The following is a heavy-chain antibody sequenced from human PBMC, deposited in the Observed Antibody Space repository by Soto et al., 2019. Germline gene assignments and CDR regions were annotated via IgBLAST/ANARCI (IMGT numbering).Heavy chain of an antibody. CDR2: ISYDGSNK. V-gene: IGHV3-30-3*01. J-gene: IGHJ6*04. CDR1: GFTFSSYA. D-gene: IGHD3-3*01. Sequence: QVQLVESGGGVVQPGRSLRLSCAASGFTFSSYAMHWVRQAPGKGLERVAVISYDGSNKYYADSVKGRFTISRDNSKNTLYLQMNSLRAEDTAVYYCAREGYDCWSKGEGMDVWGEGTTVTVSS. CDR3: AREGYDCWSKGEGMDV.